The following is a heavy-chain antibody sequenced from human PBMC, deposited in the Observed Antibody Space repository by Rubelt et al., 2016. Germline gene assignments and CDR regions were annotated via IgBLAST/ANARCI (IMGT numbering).Heavy chain of an antibody. CDR2: INAGNGNT. D-gene: IGHD6-19*01. V-gene: IGHV1-3*01. CDR1: GYTFTSYA. CDR3: ARVIWGSGWSNNWFDP. Sequence: QVQLVQSGAEVKKPGASVKVSCKASGYTFTSYAMHWVRQAPGQRLEWMGWINAGNGNTKYSQKFQGRGAITRDTSASTAYMGLSSRRSEDTAVYYCARVIWGSGWSNNWFDPWGQGTLVTVSS. J-gene: IGHJ5*02.